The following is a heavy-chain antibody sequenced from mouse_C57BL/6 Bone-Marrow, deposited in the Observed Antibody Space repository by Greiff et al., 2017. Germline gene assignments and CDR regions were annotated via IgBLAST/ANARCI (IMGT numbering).Heavy chain of an antibody. V-gene: IGHV3-8*01. Sequence: VQLKESGPGLAKPSQTLSLTCSVTGYSITSDYWNWIRKFPGNKLEYMGYISYSGSTYYNPSLKSRISITRDTSKNQYYLQLNSVTTEDTATYYCARSLPYYYGSSYVRHYAMDYWGQGTSVTVSS. CDR2: ISYSGST. D-gene: IGHD1-1*01. J-gene: IGHJ4*01. CDR3: ARSLPYYYGSSYVRHYAMDY. CDR1: GYSITSDY.